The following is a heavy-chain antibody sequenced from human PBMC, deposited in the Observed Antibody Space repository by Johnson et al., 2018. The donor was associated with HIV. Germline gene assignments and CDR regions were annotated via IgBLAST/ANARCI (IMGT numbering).Heavy chain of an antibody. J-gene: IGHJ3*02. Sequence: VQLVESGGGLVQPGGSLRLSCAASGFTFSSYWMSWVRQAPGKGLEWVANIKQDGSEKYYVDSVKGRFTISRDNFKNTLYLEMNSLRAEDTAVYYCAKALWLAEKFDAFDIWGQGTMVSVSS. CDR1: GFTFSSYW. CDR2: IKQDGSEK. CDR3: AKALWLAEKFDAFDI. D-gene: IGHD6-19*01. V-gene: IGHV3-7*01.